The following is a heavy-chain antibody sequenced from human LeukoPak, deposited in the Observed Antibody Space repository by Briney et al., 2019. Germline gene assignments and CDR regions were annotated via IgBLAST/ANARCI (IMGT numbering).Heavy chain of an antibody. J-gene: IGHJ4*02. D-gene: IGHD3-22*01. CDR1: GFTFSSYG. V-gene: IGHV3-33*01. CDR3: AREREDDSSGFYYLDY. CDR2: IWYDGSNK. Sequence: PGGSLRLSCAASGFTFSSYGMHWVRQAPGKGLEWVAVIWYDGSNKYYADSVKGRFTISRDNSKNTLYLQMNSLRAEDTAVYYCAREREDDSSGFYYLDYWGQGTLVTVSS.